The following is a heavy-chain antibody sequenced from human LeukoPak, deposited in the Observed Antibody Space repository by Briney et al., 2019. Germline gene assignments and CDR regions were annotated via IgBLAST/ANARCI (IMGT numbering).Heavy chain of an antibody. Sequence: GGSLRLSCAASGFTFSSYAMSWVRQAPGKGLEWISGIRSAVETTHYADSVKGRFIISRDNSKNALSLQLNSLRPEDTALYYCAKHFCTGLDCSLFDSWGQGTLVTVSS. CDR3: AKHFCTGLDCSLFDS. CDR1: GFTFSSYA. V-gene: IGHV3-23*01. CDR2: IRSAVETT. D-gene: IGHD3/OR15-3a*01. J-gene: IGHJ4*02.